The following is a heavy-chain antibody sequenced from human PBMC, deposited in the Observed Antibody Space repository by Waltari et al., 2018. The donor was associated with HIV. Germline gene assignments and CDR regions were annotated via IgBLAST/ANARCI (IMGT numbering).Heavy chain of an antibody. CDR3: AKGSGTTVANWYFDL. CDR2: ISGSGGST. J-gene: IGHJ2*01. Sequence: EVQLLESGGGLVQPGGSLRLSCAASGLLFSSFAMNWVRQAPGKGLEWVSSISGSGGSTYYADSVKGRFTISRDNSKNTLYLQMSSLRAEDTAVYYCAKGSGTTVANWYFDLWGRGTLVTVSS. V-gene: IGHV3-23*01. CDR1: GLLFSSFA. D-gene: IGHD4-17*01.